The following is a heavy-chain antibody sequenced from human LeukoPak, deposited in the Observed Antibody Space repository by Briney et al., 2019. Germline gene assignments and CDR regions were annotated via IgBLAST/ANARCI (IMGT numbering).Heavy chain of an antibody. D-gene: IGHD3-9*01. V-gene: IGHV3-48*04. CDR1: GFTFSSYS. CDR3: AREKSSIFDAFDI. CDR2: ISSSSSTI. Sequence: GGSLRLSCAASGFTFSSYSMNWVRQAPGKGLEWVSYISSSSSTIYYADSVKGRFTISRDNAKNSLYLQMNSLRAEDTAVYYCAREKSSIFDAFDIWGQGTMVTVSS. J-gene: IGHJ3*02.